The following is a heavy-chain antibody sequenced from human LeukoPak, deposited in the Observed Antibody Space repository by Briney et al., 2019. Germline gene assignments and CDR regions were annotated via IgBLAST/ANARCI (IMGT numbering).Heavy chain of an antibody. D-gene: IGHD3-16*01. CDR3: ARDNMITFGGVTAFDY. Sequence: GGSLRLSCAASGFTLSSYWMSWVRQAPGKGLEWVAIIKQDGSEKYYVDSVKGRFTISRDNAKNSLYLQMNSLRAEDTAVYYCARDNMITFGGVTAFDYWGQGTLVTVSS. CDR2: IKQDGSEK. V-gene: IGHV3-7*03. CDR1: GFTLSSYW. J-gene: IGHJ4*02.